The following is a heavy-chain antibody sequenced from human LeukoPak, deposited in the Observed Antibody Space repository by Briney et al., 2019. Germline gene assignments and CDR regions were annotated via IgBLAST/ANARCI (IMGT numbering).Heavy chain of an antibody. V-gene: IGHV4-34*01. D-gene: IGHD2-2*01. Sequence: SETLSLTCAVYGGSFSGYYWSWIRQPPGKGLEWLGEINHSGSTNYSPPLKRRVTISVDTSNNQFSPKLSSVTAADTTVYYCARRDYCTSTTCYESYNWFDPWGQGTLVTVSS. CDR2: INHSGST. J-gene: IGHJ5*02. CDR3: ARRDYCTSTTCYESYNWFDP. CDR1: GGSFSGYY.